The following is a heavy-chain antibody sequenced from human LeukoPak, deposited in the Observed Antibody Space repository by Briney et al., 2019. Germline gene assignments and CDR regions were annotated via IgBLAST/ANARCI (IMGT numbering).Heavy chain of an antibody. D-gene: IGHD1-7*01. CDR1: GGSISSYY. CDR3: ARGEGITGTNAWFDP. J-gene: IGHJ5*02. CDR2: IYYSGST. Sequence: SETLSLTXTVSGGSISSYYWSWIRQPPGKGLEWIGYIYYSGSTNYNPSLKSRVTISVDTSKNQFSLKLSSVTAADTAVYYCARGEGITGTNAWFDPWGQGTLVTVSS. V-gene: IGHV4-59*01.